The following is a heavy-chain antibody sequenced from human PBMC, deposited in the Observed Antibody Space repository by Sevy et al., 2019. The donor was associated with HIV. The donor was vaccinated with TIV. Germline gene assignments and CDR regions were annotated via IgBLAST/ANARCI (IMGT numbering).Heavy chain of an antibody. V-gene: IGHV4-39*01. CDR1: GGSISSSAYY. J-gene: IGHJ4*02. Sequence: SETLSRTCTVSGGSISSSAYYWGWLRQPPGKGLEWVANIFYSGSAYYNPSLSGRVTISVDTSKNQFSLRLNSVTAADTAVYYCARQGGVVDRAFDFWGQGSLVTVSS. CDR2: IFYSGSA. D-gene: IGHD3-10*01. CDR3: ARQGGVVDRAFDF.